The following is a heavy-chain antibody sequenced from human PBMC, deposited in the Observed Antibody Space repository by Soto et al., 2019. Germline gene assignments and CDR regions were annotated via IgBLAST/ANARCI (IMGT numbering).Heavy chain of an antibody. D-gene: IGHD1-26*01. CDR2: IYDSGSI. J-gene: IGHJ5*02. Sequence: QVQLQESGPGLVKPSETLSLTCTVSGGSINSYYWSWIRQPPGKGLEWIGYIYDSGSIKYNPSLNRRDTLSVDTSNSQFSRKLRSLTAADTAVYYWAGGPSGSDSRWFDPWCQGTLVTVPS. CDR3: AGGPSGSDSRWFDP. V-gene: IGHV4-59*01. CDR1: GGSINSYY.